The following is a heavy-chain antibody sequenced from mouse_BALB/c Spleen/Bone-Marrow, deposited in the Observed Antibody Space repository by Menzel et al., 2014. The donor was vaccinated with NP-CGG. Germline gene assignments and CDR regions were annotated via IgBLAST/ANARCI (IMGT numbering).Heavy chain of an antibody. J-gene: IGHJ2*01. CDR3: ARGRWYY. V-gene: IGHV1-22*01. CDR2: VNPNIGGT. D-gene: IGHD2-3*01. Sequence: EVQLVESGPELVKPGASVKISCKTSGYAFTDYTLHWVKQSHGKSLEWIGGVNPNIGGTSYNQKFKGKASLTVNKSSTTAYMELRSLTSEDSAVYYCARGRWYYWGQGTTLTVSS. CDR1: GYAFTDYT.